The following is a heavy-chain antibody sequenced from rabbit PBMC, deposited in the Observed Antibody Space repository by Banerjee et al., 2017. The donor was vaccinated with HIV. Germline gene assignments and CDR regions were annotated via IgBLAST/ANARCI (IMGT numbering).Heavy chain of an antibody. CDR1: GFSFSSSYY. Sequence: QSLEESGGDLVKPGASLTLTCTASGFSFSSSYYMCWVRQAPGKGLEWIACIYTGSSGYIYYANWARGRFTISKTSSTTVTLQMTSLTAADTATYFCARAYASSSGYYSGYYFDLWGQGTLVTVS. CDR3: ARAYASSSGYYSGYYFDL. D-gene: IGHD1-1*01. J-gene: IGHJ4*01. V-gene: IGHV1S40*01. CDR2: IYTGSSGYI.